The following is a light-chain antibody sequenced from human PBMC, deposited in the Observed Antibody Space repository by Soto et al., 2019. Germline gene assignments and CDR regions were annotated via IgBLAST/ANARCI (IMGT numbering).Light chain of an antibody. CDR3: VVWDDSVNGYV. CDR2: FNI. J-gene: IGLJ1*01. V-gene: IGLV1-44*01. Sequence: QSVLSQPPSASGTPGQRVTISCSGSSSNIGSNTVSWYQQFPGTAPKLLIYFNIQRPSGVPDRFSGSKSGTSASLAISGLQSEDEADYYCVVWDDSVNGYVFGTGTKVTVL. CDR1: SSNIGSNT.